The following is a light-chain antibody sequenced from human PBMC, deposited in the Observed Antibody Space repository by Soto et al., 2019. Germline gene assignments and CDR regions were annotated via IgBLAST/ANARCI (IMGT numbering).Light chain of an antibody. V-gene: IGKV1-39*01. J-gene: IGKJ4*01. CDR2: ARS. Sequence: DIQMTQSPSSLSASVGDGVTITCQASQRPDNYVNWYQQKTGRAPKLLIYARSTLQSGVPSRFSGGGSGTEFTLTISTLQPEDFATYYCQQTYSTPLTFGGGTKVDIK. CDR3: QQTYSTPLT. CDR1: QRPDNY.